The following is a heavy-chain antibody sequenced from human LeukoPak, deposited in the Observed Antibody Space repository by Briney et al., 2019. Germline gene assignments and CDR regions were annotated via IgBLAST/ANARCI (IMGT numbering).Heavy chain of an antibody. V-gene: IGHV4-4*07. CDR3: ARCDYGDYYYYYYMDV. J-gene: IGHJ6*03. CDR1: GGSISSYY. D-gene: IGHD4-17*01. Sequence: SETLSLTCTVSGGSISSYYWSWIRQPAGKGLEWIGRIYSSGSTNYNPSLKSRVTVSVDTAKNQFSLKLSSVTAADTAVYYCARCDYGDYYYYYYMDVWGKGTTVTISS. CDR2: IYSSGST.